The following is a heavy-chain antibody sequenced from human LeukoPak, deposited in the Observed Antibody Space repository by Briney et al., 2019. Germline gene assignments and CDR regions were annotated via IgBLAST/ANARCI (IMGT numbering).Heavy chain of an antibody. D-gene: IGHD6-13*01. CDR2: IWYDGSNK. CDR1: GFTFSSYG. CDR3: AKEGSSWNYYGMDV. Sequence: PGGSLRLSCAASGFTFSSYGMHWVRQAPGKGLEWVAVIWYDGSNKYYADSVKGRFTISRDNSRNTLYLQMNSLRAEDTAVYYCAKEGSSWNYYGMDVWGQGTTVTVSS. V-gene: IGHV3-33*06. J-gene: IGHJ6*02.